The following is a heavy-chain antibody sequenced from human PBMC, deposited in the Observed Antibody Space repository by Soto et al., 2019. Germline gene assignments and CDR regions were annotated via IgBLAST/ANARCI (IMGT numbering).Heavy chain of an antibody. CDR2: INRDGSST. D-gene: IGHD1-1*01. CDR1: GFTSRSYW. V-gene: IGHV3-74*01. CDR3: ARPREYTLRYVIDV. Sequence: EVQLVESGGGLVQPGGPLRLSCAASGFTSRSYWMHWVRQAPGKGLVWVSGINRDGSSTNYADSVKGRFTISRDSAKDTLYRQMNSPRAEDTAVYFCARPREYTLRYVIDVWGQGTTVTFSS. J-gene: IGHJ6*02.